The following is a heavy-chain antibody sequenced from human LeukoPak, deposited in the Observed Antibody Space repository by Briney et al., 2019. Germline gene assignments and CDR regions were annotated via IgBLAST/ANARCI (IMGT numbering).Heavy chain of an antibody. Sequence: GGSLRLSCAASGFTFSGSAMHWVRQASGKGLEWVGRIRSKANSYATAYAASVKGRFTISRDDAKNTAYLQMNSLKTEDTAVYYCIVHGYFDYWGQGTLVTVSS. CDR1: GFTFSGSA. J-gene: IGHJ4*02. V-gene: IGHV3-73*01. CDR2: IRSKANSYAT. CDR3: IVHGYFDY.